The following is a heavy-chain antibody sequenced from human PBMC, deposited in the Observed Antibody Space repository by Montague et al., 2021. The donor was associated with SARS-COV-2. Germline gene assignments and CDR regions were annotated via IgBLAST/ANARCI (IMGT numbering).Heavy chain of an antibody. V-gene: IGHV3-11*01. D-gene: IGHD3-3*01. CDR1: GFSFSDYY. CDR2: ISSGGLSL. J-gene: IGHJ4*02. CDR3: ARRGKAITVPYFDY. Sequence: SRRLSCAASGFSFSDYYMTWIRQAPGKGLEWVSYISSGGLSLYYSDSVKGRFTISRDNANKTLFLQMNSLRAVDTAVYYCARRGKAITVPYFDYWGQGTPVAVSS.